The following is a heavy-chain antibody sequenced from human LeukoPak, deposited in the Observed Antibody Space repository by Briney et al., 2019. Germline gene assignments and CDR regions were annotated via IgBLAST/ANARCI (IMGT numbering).Heavy chain of an antibody. J-gene: IGHJ4*02. CDR1: AFTFSSYA. D-gene: IGHD2-21*02. V-gene: IGHV3-23*01. CDR3: AKVGSDYYFDY. CDR2: ISGSGGST. Sequence: PGGSLRLSCAASAFTFSSYAMSWVRQAQGKGLEWVSSISGSGGSTYYADSVKGRFTISRHNSKNTLYLQMNSLRAEDTAVYYCAKVGSDYYFDYWGQGTLVTVSS.